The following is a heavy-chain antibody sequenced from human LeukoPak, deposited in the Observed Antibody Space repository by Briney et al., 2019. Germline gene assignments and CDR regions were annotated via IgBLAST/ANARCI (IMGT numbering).Heavy chain of an antibody. CDR1: GFTFDDYP. D-gene: IGHD1-1*01. CDR2: ISWNSGSI. CDR3: AKGLERRDYYYGMDV. V-gene: IGHV3-9*01. Sequence: GGPWRLSCEASGFTFDDYPMHWVRQAPGKGLEWVSGISWNSGSIGYADSVKGRFTISRDNAKNSLYLQMNSLRAEDTALYYCAKGLERRDYYYGMDVWGQGTTVTVSS. J-gene: IGHJ6*01.